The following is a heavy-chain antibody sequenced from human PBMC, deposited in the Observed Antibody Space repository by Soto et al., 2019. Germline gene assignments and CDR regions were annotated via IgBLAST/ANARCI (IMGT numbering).Heavy chain of an antibody. Sequence: GGSLRLSCAASGFTFSSYWMHWVRQAPGKGLEWVAVISYDGSYKYYADSVKGRFTISRDNSKNTLYLQMNSLRAEDTAVYYCAKWNGGFDYWGQGTLVTVSS. J-gene: IGHJ4*02. V-gene: IGHV3-30*18. CDR2: ISYDGSYK. CDR1: GFTFSSYW. D-gene: IGHD3-16*01. CDR3: AKWNGGFDY.